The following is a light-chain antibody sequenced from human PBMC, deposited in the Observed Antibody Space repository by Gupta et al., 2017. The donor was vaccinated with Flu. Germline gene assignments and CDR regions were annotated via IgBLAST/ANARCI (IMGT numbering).Light chain of an antibody. Sequence: SVLTQPTSASGTPGRTVAMSCSGNLSNIGNNFVYWYQQLPGTAPKLIIFKNNQRPSGVPGRFSGSKSDTSASLAVSGLRSEDEADYFCAAWDDRLNAWTFGGGTKLTVL. CDR2: KNN. CDR1: LSNIGNNF. J-gene: IGLJ3*02. CDR3: AAWDDRLNAWT. V-gene: IGLV1-47*01.